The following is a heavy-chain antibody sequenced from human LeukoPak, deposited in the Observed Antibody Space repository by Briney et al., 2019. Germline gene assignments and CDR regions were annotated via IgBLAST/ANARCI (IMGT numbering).Heavy chain of an antibody. CDR2: ISGSGGST. D-gene: IGHD5-18*01. J-gene: IGHJ4*02. CDR3: AKDGAGRGYSYA. CDR1: GFSFSSYA. Sequence: PGGSLRLSCAASGFSFSSYAMSWVRQAPGKGLEWVSAISGSGGSTYYADSVKGRFTISRDNSKNTLYLQMNSLRAEDTAVYYCAKDGAGRGYSYAWGQGTLVTVSS. V-gene: IGHV3-23*01.